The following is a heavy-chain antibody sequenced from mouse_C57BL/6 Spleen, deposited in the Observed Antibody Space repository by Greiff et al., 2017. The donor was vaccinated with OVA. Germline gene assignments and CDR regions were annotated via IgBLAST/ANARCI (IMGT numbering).Heavy chain of an antibody. J-gene: IGHJ4*01. CDR3: ARGPHAMDY. V-gene: IGHV3-6*01. CDR2: ISYDGSN. CDR1: GYSITSGYY. Sequence: ESGPGLVKPSQSLSLTCSVTGYSITSGYYWNWIRQFPGNKLEWMGYISYDGSNNYNPSLKNRISITRDTSKNQFFLKLNSVTTEDTATYYCARGPHAMDYWGQGTSVTVSS.